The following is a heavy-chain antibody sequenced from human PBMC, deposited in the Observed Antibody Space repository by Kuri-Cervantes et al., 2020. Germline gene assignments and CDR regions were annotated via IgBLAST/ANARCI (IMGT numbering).Heavy chain of an antibody. CDR3: AKSPYSSGSYQYFDY. CDR2: IGTAGDT. CDR1: GFTFSSYD. D-gene: IGHD3-10*01. Sequence: GESLKISCAASGFTFSSYDMHWVRQATGKGLEWVSAIGTAGDTYYPGSVKGRFTISRDNSKNTLYLQMNSLRAEDTAVYYCAKSPYSSGSYQYFDYWGQGTLVTVSS. J-gene: IGHJ4*02. V-gene: IGHV3-13*01.